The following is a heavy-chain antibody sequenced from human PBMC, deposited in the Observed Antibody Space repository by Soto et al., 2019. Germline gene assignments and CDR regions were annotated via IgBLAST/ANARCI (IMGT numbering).Heavy chain of an antibody. D-gene: IGHD4-4*01. J-gene: IGHJ5*02. Sequence: GGSLRLSCTASGFTFSDPWMTWVRQAPGKGLEWVARIKPDESEKKYADSVKGRFSISRDNAKNSMYLQMDSLRGEDTAVYYCVRGGSNYASWGQGTLVTVSS. CDR2: IKPDESEK. CDR3: VRGGSNYAS. V-gene: IGHV3-7*01. CDR1: GFTFSDPW.